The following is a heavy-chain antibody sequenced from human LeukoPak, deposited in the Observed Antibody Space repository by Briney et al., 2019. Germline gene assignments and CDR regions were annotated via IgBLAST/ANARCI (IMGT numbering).Heavy chain of an antibody. J-gene: IGHJ4*02. CDR3: ARVGTPVYY. V-gene: IGHV4-39*01. D-gene: IGHD4-23*01. CDR2: IYYSGST. Sequence: SETLSLTCTVSGGSISSSSYYWGWIRQPPGKGLEWIGSIYYSGSTYYNPSLKSRVTISVDTSKNQFSLKLSSVTAADTAVYYCARVGTPVYYWGQGTLVTVSS. CDR1: GGSISSSSYY.